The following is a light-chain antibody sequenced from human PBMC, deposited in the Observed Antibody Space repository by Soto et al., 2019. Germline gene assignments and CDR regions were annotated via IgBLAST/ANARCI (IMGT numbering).Light chain of an antibody. CDR2: AAS. V-gene: IGKV1-39*01. Sequence: DIQMTQSPSSLSASVGDRVTITCRASQSISSYLNWYQQKPGKAPKLLIYAASSLQSGVPSRFSGSGSGTDFTLTISSLQPEDFATYYCQQSYSTSFDQGTKLEIK. J-gene: IGKJ2*01. CDR3: QQSYSTS. CDR1: QSISSY.